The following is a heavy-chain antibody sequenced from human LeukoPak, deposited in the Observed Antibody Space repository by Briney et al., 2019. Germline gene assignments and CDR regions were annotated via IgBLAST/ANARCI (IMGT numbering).Heavy chain of an antibody. D-gene: IGHD6-13*01. Sequence: GGTLRLSCAASGFTFNTYGMSWVRQAPGKGLEWVSGISGSGGATYYADSVKGRFTISRDDPHNTLYLQMNSLRAEDTAVYYCARLSSSWSIDYWGQGTLVTVSS. J-gene: IGHJ4*02. V-gene: IGHV3-23*01. CDR1: GFTFNTYG. CDR3: ARLSSSWSIDY. CDR2: ISGSGGAT.